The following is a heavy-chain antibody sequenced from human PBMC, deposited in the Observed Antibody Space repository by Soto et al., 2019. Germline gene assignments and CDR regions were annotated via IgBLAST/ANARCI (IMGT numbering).Heavy chain of an antibody. Sequence: SETLSLTCTVSGGSISSYYWSWIRQPPGKGLEWIGYIYYSGSTNYNPSLKSRVTISVDTSKNQFSLKLSSVTAADTAVYYCARGKVPSVTTGGRWGYYYYGMDVWGQGTTVTVSS. V-gene: IGHV4-59*01. CDR3: ARGKVPSVTTGGRWGYYYYGMDV. CDR1: GGSISSYY. J-gene: IGHJ6*02. CDR2: IYYSGST. D-gene: IGHD4-17*01.